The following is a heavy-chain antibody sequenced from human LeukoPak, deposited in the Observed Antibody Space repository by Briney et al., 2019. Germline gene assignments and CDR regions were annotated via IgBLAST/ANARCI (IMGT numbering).Heavy chain of an antibody. CDR2: FDPEDGET. Sequence: ASVKVSCKVSGYTLTELSMHWVRQAPGKGLEWMGGFDPEDGETIYALKFQGRVSMTEDTSTDTAYMELSSLRSEDTAVYYCARDWNVGATIDYWGQGTLVTVSS. CDR3: ARDWNVGATIDY. D-gene: IGHD1-26*01. V-gene: IGHV1-24*01. CDR1: GYTLTELS. J-gene: IGHJ4*02.